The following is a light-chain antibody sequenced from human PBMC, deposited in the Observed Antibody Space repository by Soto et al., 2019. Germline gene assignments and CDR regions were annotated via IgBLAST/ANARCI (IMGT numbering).Light chain of an antibody. CDR1: QSVSSN. J-gene: IGKJ1*01. CDR2: GAS. Sequence: IVLSQSPSTLSLSTRERATLSCRASQSVSSNLAWYQQKPGQAPRLLIYGASTRATGIPARFSGSGSGTEFTLTISCLQSGDFAVYYCQQYNNLPPFGEGTKVDIK. CDR3: QQYNNLPP. V-gene: IGKV3-15*01.